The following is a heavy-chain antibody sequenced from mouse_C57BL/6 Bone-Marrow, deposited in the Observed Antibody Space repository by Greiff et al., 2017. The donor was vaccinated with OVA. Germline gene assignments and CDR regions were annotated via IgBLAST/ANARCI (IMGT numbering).Heavy chain of an antibody. Sequence: QFQLKQSGARLARPGASVKLSCKASGSPFPSYGISWVKQRPGRGLEWIGKIYPRSGNTNYNEKFKGKATLTADKSSSTAYMELRSLTSEDSAVYFCAREKGYGLDYWGQGTSVTVSS. CDR1: GSPFPSYG. V-gene: IGHV1-81*01. CDR3: AREKGYGLDY. CDR2: IYPRSGNT. J-gene: IGHJ4*01.